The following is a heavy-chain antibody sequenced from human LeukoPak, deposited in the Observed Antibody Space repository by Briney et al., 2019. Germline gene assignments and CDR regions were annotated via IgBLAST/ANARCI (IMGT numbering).Heavy chain of an antibody. V-gene: IGHV3-7*01. CDR2: IKLDGSET. J-gene: IGHJ6*03. Sequence: PGGSLRLSCAASGFAFSSSWMSWVRQAPGKGLEWVANIKLDGSETYYVDSLKGRFTVSRDNAKNSVYLQMNNLRAEDTAVYYCARRAPGYCITTSCPDTYYYYYYMDVWGKGTTVTVSS. CDR3: ARRAPGYCITTSCPDTYYYYYYMDV. D-gene: IGHD2-2*01. CDR1: GFAFSSSW.